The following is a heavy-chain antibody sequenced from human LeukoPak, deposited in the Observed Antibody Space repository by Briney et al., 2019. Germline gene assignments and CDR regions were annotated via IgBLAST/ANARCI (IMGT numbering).Heavy chain of an antibody. D-gene: IGHD2-15*01. CDR2: IYSGGST. CDR3: ARDSRRILPSD. V-gene: IGHV3-66*01. J-gene: IGHJ4*02. CDR1: GFTVSSNY. Sequence: GGSLRLSCAASGFTVSSNYMSWVRQAPGKGLVWVSVIYSGGSTYYADSVKGRFTISRDNSKNTLYLQMNSLRAEDTAVYYCARDSRRILPSDWGQGTLVTVSS.